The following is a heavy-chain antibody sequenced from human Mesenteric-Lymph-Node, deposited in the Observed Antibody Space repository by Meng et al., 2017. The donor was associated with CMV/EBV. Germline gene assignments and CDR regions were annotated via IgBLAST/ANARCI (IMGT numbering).Heavy chain of an antibody. D-gene: IGHD2-2*01. CDR2: IKQDGSEK. J-gene: IGHJ4*02. V-gene: IGHV3-7*01. Sequence: GESLKISCAASGFTFSSYWMSWVRQAQGKGLEWVANIKQDGSEKYYVDSVKGRFTISRDNAKNSLYLQMNSLRAEDTAVYYCARAGYCSSTSCPIQFDYWGQGTLVTVSS. CDR1: GFTFSSYW. CDR3: ARAGYCSSTSCPIQFDY.